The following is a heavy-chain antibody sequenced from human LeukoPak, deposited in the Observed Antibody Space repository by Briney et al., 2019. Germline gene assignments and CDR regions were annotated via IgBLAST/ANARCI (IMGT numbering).Heavy chain of an antibody. J-gene: IGHJ4*02. CDR2: MNPNSGNT. CDR3: ARGRPYYGSGRRKYYFDY. Sequence: ASVKVSCKASGYTFTSYDINWVRQATGQGLEWMGWMNPNSGNTGYAQKFQGRVTMTRNTSISTAYMELSSLRSEDTAVYYCARGRPYYGSGRRKYYFDYWGQGTLVTVCS. V-gene: IGHV1-8*01. D-gene: IGHD3-10*01. CDR1: GYTFTSYD.